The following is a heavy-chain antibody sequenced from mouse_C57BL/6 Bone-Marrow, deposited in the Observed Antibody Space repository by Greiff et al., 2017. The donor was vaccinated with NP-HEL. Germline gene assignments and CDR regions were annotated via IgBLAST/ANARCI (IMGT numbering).Heavy chain of an antibody. CDR2: IYPGGGYT. CDR3: ARSSSIYYDYPYFDY. V-gene: IGHV1-63*01. J-gene: IGHJ2*01. CDR1: GYTFTNYW. D-gene: IGHD2-4*01. Sequence: QVQLQQSGAELVRPGTSVKMSCKASGYTFTNYWIGWAKQRPGHGLEWIGDIYPGGGYTNYNEKCKGKATLTADKSSSTAYMQFSSLTSEDSAIYYCARSSSIYYDYPYFDYWGQGTTLTVSS.